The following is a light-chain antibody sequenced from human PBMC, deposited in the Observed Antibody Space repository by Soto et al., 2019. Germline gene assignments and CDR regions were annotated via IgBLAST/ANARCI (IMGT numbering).Light chain of an antibody. CDR1: SSDVGDYNF. J-gene: IGLJ1*01. CDR2: DVS. CDR3: CSYAGSYTYV. Sequence: QSALTQPRSVSGSPGQSVTISCTGTSSDVGDYNFVSWYQQYPGKAPKLEIFDVSKRPSGVPDRFSGSKSGNTASLTISGLQADDEADYYCCSYAGSYTYVFGTGTKLTVL. V-gene: IGLV2-11*01.